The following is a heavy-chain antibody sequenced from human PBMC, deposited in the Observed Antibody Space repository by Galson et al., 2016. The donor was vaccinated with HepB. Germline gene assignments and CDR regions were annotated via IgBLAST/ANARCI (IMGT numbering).Heavy chain of an antibody. Sequence: SVKVSCKASGGTFSYYGFSWVRQAPGQGLEWMGGIASITRTADYSQKFQGRVRITADESTSTVHMELSSLKSEDTAMYFCARDQGTSWGNHYYYGMDVWGQGTTVTVSS. CDR1: GGTFSYYG. D-gene: IGHD6-13*01. CDR2: IASITRTA. V-gene: IGHV1-69*13. CDR3: ARDQGTSWGNHYYYGMDV. J-gene: IGHJ6*02.